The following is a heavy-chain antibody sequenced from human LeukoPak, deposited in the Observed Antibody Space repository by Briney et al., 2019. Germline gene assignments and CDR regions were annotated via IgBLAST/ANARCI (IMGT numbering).Heavy chain of an antibody. J-gene: IGHJ3*02. V-gene: IGHV1-8*01. CDR2: MNPNSGNT. Sequence: ASVTVSCKASGYTFTSYDINWVRQATGQGLEWMGWMNPNSGNTGYAQKFQGRVTMTRNTSISTAYMELSSLRSEDTAVYYCARDRDYGSIAARPAAFDIWGQGTMVTVSS. CDR1: GYTFTSYD. CDR3: ARDRDYGSIAARPAAFDI. D-gene: IGHD6-6*01.